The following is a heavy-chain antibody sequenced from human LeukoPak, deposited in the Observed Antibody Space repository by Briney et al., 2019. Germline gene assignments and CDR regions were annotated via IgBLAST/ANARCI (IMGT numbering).Heavy chain of an antibody. D-gene: IGHD4-17*01. CDR1: AGSIRRSNR. Sequence: SRPLSFTCPPAAGSIRRSNRWSWVRQPPGKGLEWIGEIFHSGSTTYNPSLKSRVTISVDKSKNQFSVKLRSVTAADAAVYFCTSRLDDHGSFDYWGQGPLVTVSS. V-gene: IGHV4-4*02. CDR2: IFHSGST. CDR3: TSRLDDHGSFDY. J-gene: IGHJ4*02.